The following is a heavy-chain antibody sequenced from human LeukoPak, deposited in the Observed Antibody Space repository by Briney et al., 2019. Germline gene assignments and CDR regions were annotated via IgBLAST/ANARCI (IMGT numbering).Heavy chain of an antibody. V-gene: IGHV4-59*12. CDR2: IYYSGYT. Sequence: SETLSLTCTVSGGSISSYYWSWIRQPPGKGLEWIGCIYYSGYTNYKSSLKSRVTISVDTSKNQFSLKLSSVTAADTAVYYCASQKRTIFGVVIIGRLSGYYFDYWGQGTLVTVSS. J-gene: IGHJ4*02. D-gene: IGHD3-3*01. CDR3: ASQKRTIFGVVIIGRLSGYYFDY. CDR1: GGSISSYY.